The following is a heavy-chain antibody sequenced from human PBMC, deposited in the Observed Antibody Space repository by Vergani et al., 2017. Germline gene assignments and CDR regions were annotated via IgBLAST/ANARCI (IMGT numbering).Heavy chain of an antibody. J-gene: IGHJ6*02. CDR1: GFTFSNYA. CDR3: AKGVGDFNYYQYGMDV. CDR2: ISGSGGST. D-gene: IGHD2-21*01. V-gene: IGHV3-23*01. Sequence: EVQLLESGGGLIQPGGSLRLSCAASGFTFSNYAMSWVRQAPGKGLEWVSGISGSGGSTYYADSVKGRFAISRDNSKNTLYLQMNSLRAEDTAVYYCAKGVGDFNYYQYGMDVWSQGTTVTVSS.